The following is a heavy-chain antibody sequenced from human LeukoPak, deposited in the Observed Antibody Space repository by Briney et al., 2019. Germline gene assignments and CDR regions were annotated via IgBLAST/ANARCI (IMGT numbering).Heavy chain of an antibody. CDR2: IYYSGST. V-gene: IGHV4-59*08. CDR3: ARRDKEAFDI. J-gene: IGHJ3*02. Sequence: SETLSLTCTVSGGSIRSYYWGWIRQPPGKGLEWIGYIYYSGSTNYNPSLKSRVTISVDTSKNQFSLKLSSVTAADTAVYYCARRDKEAFDIWGQGTMVTVSS. CDR1: GGSIRSYY.